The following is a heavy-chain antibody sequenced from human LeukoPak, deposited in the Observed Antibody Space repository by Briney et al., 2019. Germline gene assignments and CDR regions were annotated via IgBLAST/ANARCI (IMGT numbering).Heavy chain of an antibody. D-gene: IGHD6-19*01. Sequence: HPGGSLRLSCEASGFTFNTYAIYWVRKAPGKGLEWVSGICGSGGCTYCADSVKGRFTISRDNSKNTVYLQMNSLTADDTAVYYCAKTTVGYSSGRYPGWPADCWGQGTLVTVSS. J-gene: IGHJ4*02. CDR1: GFTFNTYA. CDR2: ICGSGGCT. V-gene: IGHV3-23*01. CDR3: AKTTVGYSSGRYPGWPADC.